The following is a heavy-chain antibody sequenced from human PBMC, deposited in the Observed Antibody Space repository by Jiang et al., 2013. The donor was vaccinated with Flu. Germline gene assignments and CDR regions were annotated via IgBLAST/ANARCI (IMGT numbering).Heavy chain of an antibody. J-gene: IGHJ4*02. CDR2: IYYSGST. Sequence: GSGLVKPSETLSLTCTVSGGSISSSSYYWGWIRQPPGKGLEWIGSIYYSGSTYYNPSLKSRVTISVDTSKNQFSLKLSSVTAADTAVYYCARHTPYGAPFDYWGQGTLVTVSS. CDR1: GGSISSSSYY. CDR3: ARHTPYGAPFDY. V-gene: IGHV4-39*01. D-gene: IGHD4-17*01.